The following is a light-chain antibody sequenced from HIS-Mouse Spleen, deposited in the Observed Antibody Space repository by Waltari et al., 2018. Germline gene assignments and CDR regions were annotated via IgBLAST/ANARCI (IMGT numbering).Light chain of an antibody. CDR2: DAS. CDR3: QQFNSYPYST. V-gene: IGKV1-13*02. J-gene: IGKJ4*01. Sequence: AIQLTQSPSSLSASVGDRVTITCRASQGISSALAWYQQKPGKAPKLLIYDASSLESGVPSRFSGSGSGTEFTLTISSLQPEDFATYYCQQFNSYPYSTFGGGTKVEIK. CDR1: QGISSA.